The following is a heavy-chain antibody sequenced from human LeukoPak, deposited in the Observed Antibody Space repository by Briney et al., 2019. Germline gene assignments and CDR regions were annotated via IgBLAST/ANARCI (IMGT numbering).Heavy chain of an antibody. J-gene: IGHJ4*02. CDR2: INPSGGST. Sequence: ASVKVSCKASGYTFTNYYLHWVRQAPGQGLEWMGVINPSGGSTSYAQKFQGRVTMTRDTSTSTVYMDLSSLRSEDTAVYYCAKDDKGMATTRYYFDYWGQGTLVTVSS. D-gene: IGHD5-24*01. V-gene: IGHV1-46*01. CDR1: GYTFTNYY. CDR3: AKDDKGMATTRYYFDY.